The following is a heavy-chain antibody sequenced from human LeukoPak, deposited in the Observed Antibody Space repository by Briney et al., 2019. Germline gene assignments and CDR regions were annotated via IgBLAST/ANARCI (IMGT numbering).Heavy chain of an antibody. Sequence: GGSLRLSCAASGFTFSSYSMNWDRQAPGKGLEWVSYISSSSSTIYYADSVKGRFTISRDNAKNSLYLQMNSLRAEDTAVYYCARDRAVWGSYRHDYWGQGTLVTVSS. CDR2: ISSSSSTI. CDR3: ARDRAVWGSYRHDY. CDR1: GFTFSSYS. V-gene: IGHV3-48*01. D-gene: IGHD3-16*02. J-gene: IGHJ4*02.